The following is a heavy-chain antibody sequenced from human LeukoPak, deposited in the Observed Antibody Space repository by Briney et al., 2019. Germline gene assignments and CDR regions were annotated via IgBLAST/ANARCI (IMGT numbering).Heavy chain of an antibody. D-gene: IGHD5-18*01. V-gene: IGHV4-34*01. CDR2: INHRGST. Sequence: SETLSLTCTVSGGSISSYYWSWIRQSPGKGLEWIGEINHRGSTNYNPSLKRRVTISLDTSKNQFSLKLSSVTAADTAVYYCARARSDSYGDYWGQGTLVTVSS. CDR1: GGSISSYY. J-gene: IGHJ4*02. CDR3: ARARSDSYGDY.